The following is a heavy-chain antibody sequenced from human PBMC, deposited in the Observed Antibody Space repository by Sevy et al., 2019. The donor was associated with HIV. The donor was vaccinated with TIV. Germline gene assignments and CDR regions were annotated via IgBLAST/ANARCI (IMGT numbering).Heavy chain of an antibody. CDR1: GFIYGDYA. V-gene: IGHV3-49*04. CDR2: IRRKAFGGTT. CDR3: TRGGSMTILSPWDY. J-gene: IGHJ4*02. D-gene: IGHD3-3*01. Sequence: GESLKISCIASGFIYGDYAMNWVRQAPGKGLEWVGFIRRKAFGGTTQYAASVKGRFTISRDDSKSIAYLQMNSLKTEDTAVYYCTRGGSMTILSPWDYWGQGTLVTVSS.